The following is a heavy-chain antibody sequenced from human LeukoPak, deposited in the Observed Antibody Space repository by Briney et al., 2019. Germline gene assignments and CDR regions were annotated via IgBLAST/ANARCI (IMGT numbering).Heavy chain of an antibody. CDR1: GGSISSYY. CDR2: IYYSGST. CDR3: ARHLYDYVWGSYGPSAFDY. J-gene: IGHJ4*02. Sequence: PSETLSLTCTVSGGSISSYYWSWIRQPPGKRLEWIGYIYYSGSTNYNPSLKSRVTISVDTSKNQFSLKLSSVTAADTAVYYCARHLYDYVWGSYGPSAFDYWGQGTLVTVSS. V-gene: IGHV4-59*08. D-gene: IGHD3-16*01.